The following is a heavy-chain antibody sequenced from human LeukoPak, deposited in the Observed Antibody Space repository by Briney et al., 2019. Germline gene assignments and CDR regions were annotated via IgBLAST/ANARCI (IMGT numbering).Heavy chain of an antibody. CDR1: GFSFSSYG. CDR2: FSASDGSR. J-gene: IGHJ6*03. V-gene: IGHV3-23*01. CDR3: ARELYTRDGYNSYMDV. D-gene: IGHD5-24*01. Sequence: PGGSLRLSCEASGFSFSSYGMSWVRQAPGEGLEWVSGFSASDGSRYYADSVKGRFTISRDNSKNTLYLQMNSLRAEDTAVYYCARELYTRDGYNSYMDVWGRGTTVTVSS.